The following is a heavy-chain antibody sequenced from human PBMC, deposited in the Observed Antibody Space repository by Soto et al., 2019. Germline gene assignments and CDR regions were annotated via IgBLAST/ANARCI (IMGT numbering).Heavy chain of an antibody. Sequence: QVRLVESGGGVVQPGTSLRLSCAASGFTFSDYVIHWVRQAAGKGLEWVASMTYDGATEYYADSVKGRFTMSRNNSRRALSLQMISLRPDDTAVYYCARVRPSIAVNEALDVWGQGTTVTVSS. CDR3: ARVRPSIAVNEALDV. CDR2: MTYDGATE. CDR1: GFTFSDYV. V-gene: IGHV3-30*14. D-gene: IGHD3-3*02. J-gene: IGHJ3*01.